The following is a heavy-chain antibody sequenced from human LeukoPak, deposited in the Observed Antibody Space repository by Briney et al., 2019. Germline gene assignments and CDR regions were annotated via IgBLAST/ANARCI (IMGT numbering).Heavy chain of an antibody. V-gene: IGHV1-69*06. Sequence: GASVKVSCKASGGTFSSYAISWVRQAPGQGLEWVGGIIPIFGTANYAQKFQGRVTITADKSTSTAYMELSSLRSEDTAVYYCARAYYYGSGRRYYFDYWGQGTLVTVSS. CDR2: IIPIFGTA. CDR1: GGTFSSYA. J-gene: IGHJ4*02. CDR3: ARAYYYGSGRRYYFDY. D-gene: IGHD3-10*01.